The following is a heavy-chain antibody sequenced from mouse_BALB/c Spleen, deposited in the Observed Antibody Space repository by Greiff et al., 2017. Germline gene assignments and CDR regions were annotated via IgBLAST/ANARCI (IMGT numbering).Heavy chain of an antibody. J-gene: IGHJ2*01. V-gene: IGHV5-6-5*01. CDR3: ARGLDVFDY. Sequence: EVKVVESGGDLVKPGGSLKLSCAASGFTFSSYGMSWVRQTPDKRLEWVATISSGGSTYYPDSVKGRFTISRDNARNILYLQMSSLRSEDTAMYYCARGLDVFDYWGQGTTLTVSS. CDR1: GFTFSSYG. CDR2: ISSGGST.